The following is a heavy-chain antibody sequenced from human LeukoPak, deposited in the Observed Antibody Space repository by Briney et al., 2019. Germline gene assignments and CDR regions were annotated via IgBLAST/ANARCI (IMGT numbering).Heavy chain of an antibody. V-gene: IGHV3-53*01. CDR2: IYSGGST. Sequence: PGGSLRLSCAASGFTASSNYMSWVRQAPGKGLEWVSVIYSGGSTYYADSVKGRFTISRDNSKNTLYLQMNSLRAEDTAVYYCAREGSSAAMDVWGKGTTVTVSS. CDR1: GFTASSNY. J-gene: IGHJ6*04. D-gene: IGHD6-25*01. CDR3: AREGSSAAMDV.